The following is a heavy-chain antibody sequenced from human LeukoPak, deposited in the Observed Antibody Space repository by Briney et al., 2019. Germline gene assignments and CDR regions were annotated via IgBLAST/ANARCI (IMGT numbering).Heavy chain of an antibody. CDR1: GGTFSSYA. D-gene: IGHD3-16*01. Sequence: AGKVSCTASGGTFSSYAISWVRQAPGQGLEWMGGIIPIFGTANYAQKFQGRVTITADKATSTAYMELSSLRSEDTAGYYCAGGGGDNFDYWGQGTLVTVSS. V-gene: IGHV1-69*06. CDR2: IIPIFGTA. J-gene: IGHJ4*02. CDR3: AGGGGDNFDY.